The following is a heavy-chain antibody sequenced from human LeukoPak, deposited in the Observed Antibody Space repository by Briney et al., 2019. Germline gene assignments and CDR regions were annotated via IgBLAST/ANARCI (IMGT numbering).Heavy chain of an antibody. CDR1: GGSISSYY. V-gene: IGHV4-4*07. CDR3: ARDFLFYYDSSGNAGGYYYMDV. Sequence: SETLSLTCTVSGGSISSYYWSWIRQPAGKGLEWIGRIYTSGSTNYNPSLKSRVTMSVDTSKNQFSLKLSSVTAADTAVYYCARDFLFYYDSSGNAGGYYYMDVWDKGTTVTVSS. CDR2: IYTSGST. J-gene: IGHJ6*03. D-gene: IGHD3-22*01.